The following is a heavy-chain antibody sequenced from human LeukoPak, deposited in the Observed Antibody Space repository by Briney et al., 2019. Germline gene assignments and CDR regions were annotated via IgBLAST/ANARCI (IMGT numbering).Heavy chain of an antibody. CDR3: ARVLGTVHFDY. D-gene: IGHD4-17*01. J-gene: IGHJ4*02. V-gene: IGHV4-34*01. Sequence: SETLSLTCAVYGGSFSGYYWSWTRQPPGKGLEWIGEINHSGSTNYNPSLKSRVTISVDTSKNQFSLKLSSVTAADTAVYYCARVLGTVHFDYWGQGTLVTVSS. CDR2: INHSGST. CDR1: GGSFSGYY.